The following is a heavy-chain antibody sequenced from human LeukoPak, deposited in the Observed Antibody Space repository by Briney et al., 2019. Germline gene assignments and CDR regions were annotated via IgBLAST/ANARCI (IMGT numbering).Heavy chain of an antibody. CDR1: GFTSSSYW. CDR2: INSDGSST. Sequence: QSGGSLRLSCAASGFTSSSYWMHWVRQAPGKGLVWVSRINSDGSSTSYTDSVKGRFTISRDNAKNTLYLQMNSLRAEDTAVYYCARAPSPYYYDSSGYYYWGQGTLVTVSS. J-gene: IGHJ4*02. D-gene: IGHD3-22*01. V-gene: IGHV3-74*01. CDR3: ARAPSPYYYDSSGYYY.